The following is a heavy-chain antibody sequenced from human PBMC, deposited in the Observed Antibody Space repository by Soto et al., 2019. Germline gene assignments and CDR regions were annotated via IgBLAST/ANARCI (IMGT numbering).Heavy chain of an antibody. CDR3: ARRLGAAGDYFYGLDV. CDR2: ISPNSGRT. CDR1: GYTFTEYY. V-gene: IGHV1-2*04. D-gene: IGHD6-25*01. J-gene: IGHJ6*02. Sequence: QEQLVQSGAEVKKPGASVKVSCKASGYTFTEYYIHWVRQVPGRGLEWRGWISPNSGRTKSAQKFKGWVPMTEDTSIATVYMELNGLKSDDTAIYFCARRLGAAGDYFYGLDVWGQGTAVIVSS.